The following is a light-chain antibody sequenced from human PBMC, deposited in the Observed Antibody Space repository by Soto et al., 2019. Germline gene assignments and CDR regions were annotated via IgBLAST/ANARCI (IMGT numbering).Light chain of an antibody. CDR2: ADS. Sequence: EIVLTQSPAPLSLSPWEMATLSCKASQSVTGCLDWYQQKPGQAPRLLIYADSNRATGIPARFSGSGSGTDFTLIISRLEPEDFAVYDCQQYAGSPWTFGQGTKVDIK. CDR3: QQYAGSPWT. J-gene: IGKJ1*01. CDR1: QSVTGC. V-gene: IGKV3-20*01.